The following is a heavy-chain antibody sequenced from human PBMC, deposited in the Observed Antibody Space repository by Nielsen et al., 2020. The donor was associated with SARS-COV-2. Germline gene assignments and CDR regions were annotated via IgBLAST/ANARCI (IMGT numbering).Heavy chain of an antibody. J-gene: IGHJ5*02. Sequence: SETLSLTCAVSGESFSGYYQWSWIRQPPGKGLEWIGEINHSGSTNYNPSLKSRVTISVDTSKNQFSLKLSSVTAADTAVYYCAREWELERGRFDPWGQGTLVTVSS. CDR3: AREWELERGRFDP. CDR2: INHSGST. V-gene: IGHV4-34*01. D-gene: IGHD1-1*01. CDR1: GESFSGYY.